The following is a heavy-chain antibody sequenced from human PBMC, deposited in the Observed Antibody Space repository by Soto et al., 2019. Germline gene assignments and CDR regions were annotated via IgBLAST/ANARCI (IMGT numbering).Heavy chain of an antibody. V-gene: IGHV5-51*01. CDR2: VYPRDADT. Sequence: EVQLVQSGAEVKKPGESLKISCEGSGYSFTNYWIGWVRQLPGKGLEWMGIVYPRDADTRYSPSFQGQVTISADKSISTAYLQWSSLKASDTAMYYCATLYYYDPQGPMDVWGQGTTVTVSS. J-gene: IGHJ6*02. CDR3: ATLYYYDPQGPMDV. D-gene: IGHD3-22*01. CDR1: GYSFTNYW.